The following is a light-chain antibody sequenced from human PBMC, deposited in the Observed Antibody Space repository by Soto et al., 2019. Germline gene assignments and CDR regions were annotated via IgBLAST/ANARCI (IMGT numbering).Light chain of an antibody. CDR1: RSLSSTS. Sequence: EIVLTQSPGTLSLSPGELAALSCRASRSLSSTSLAWYQQRPGQAPRLLIYDASSRATGIPDRFSGSGSGTDFTLTINRLEPDDFAVYYCQQYGSSPRTFGQGTKVEI. J-gene: IGKJ1*01. CDR3: QQYGSSPRT. V-gene: IGKV3-20*01. CDR2: DAS.